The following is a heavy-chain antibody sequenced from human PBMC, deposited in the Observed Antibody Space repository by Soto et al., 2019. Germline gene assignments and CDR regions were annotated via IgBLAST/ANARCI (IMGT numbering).Heavy chain of an antibody. J-gene: IGHJ4*02. CDR2: IHYSGTT. D-gene: IGHD6-13*01. CDR3: AAGEASSRNLAPYYLDF. CDR1: GGSMRNYF. Sequence: PSETLSLTCRVSGGSMRNYFWTWIRQPPGKGLEWIGYIHYSGTTSFFPSYNPSLRSRVTISEDTSKNQFSLKLLSVTTADTAVYFCAAGEASSRNLAPYYLDFWGQGTLVTVYS. V-gene: IGHV4-59*01.